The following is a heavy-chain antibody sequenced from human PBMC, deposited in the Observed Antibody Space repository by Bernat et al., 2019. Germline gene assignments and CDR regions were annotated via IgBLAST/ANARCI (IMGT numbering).Heavy chain of an antibody. CDR3: ARGGSNKSGPGHYFDY. J-gene: IGHJ4*02. CDR1: GGSFSGYY. V-gene: IGHV4-34*01. CDR2: INHSGST. D-gene: IGHD1/OR15-1a*01. Sequence: QVQLQQWGAGLLKPSETLPLTCAVYGGSFSGYYWSWIRQPPGKGLEWIGEINHSGSTNYNPSLKSRVTISVDTSKNQFSLKLSSVTAADTAVYYCARGGSNKSGPGHYFDYWGQGTLVTVSS.